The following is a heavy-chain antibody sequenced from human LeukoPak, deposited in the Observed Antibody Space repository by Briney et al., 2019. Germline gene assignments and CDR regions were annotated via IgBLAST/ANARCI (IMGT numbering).Heavy chain of an antibody. Sequence: ASVKVSCKASGYTFTMYYIHWVRQAPGQGLEWMGMINPSDGATTYAQRFQGRITMTRDMSTTTVYMDLRSLRSYNTAVYFCASERRGGLSGSVWWLFASYYTYYYMDVWARGTTVTVSS. D-gene: IGHD2-21*01. CDR2: INPSDGAT. CDR3: ASERRGGLSGSVWWLFASYYTYYYMDV. CDR1: GYTFTMYY. J-gene: IGHJ6*03. V-gene: IGHV1-46*01.